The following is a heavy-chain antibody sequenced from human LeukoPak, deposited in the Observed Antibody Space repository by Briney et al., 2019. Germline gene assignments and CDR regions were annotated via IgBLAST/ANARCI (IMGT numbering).Heavy chain of an antibody. J-gene: IGHJ6*02. CDR2: INHSGST. D-gene: IGHD3-22*01. CDR3: ARVVVIPPYYYYYGMDV. V-gene: IGHV4-34*01. Sequence: RSSETLSLTCAVYGGSFSGYYWSWIRQPPGKGLEWIGEINHSGSTNYNPSLKSRVTISVDTSKNQFSLKLSSVTAADTAVYYCARVVVIPPYYYYYGMDVWGQGTTVTVSS. CDR1: GGSFSGYY.